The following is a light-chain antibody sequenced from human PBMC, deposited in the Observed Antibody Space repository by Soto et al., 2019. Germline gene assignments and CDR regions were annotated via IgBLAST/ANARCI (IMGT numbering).Light chain of an antibody. CDR3: QQSSSTPWT. V-gene: IGKV1-39*01. J-gene: IGKJ1*01. CDR1: QSINNF. CDR2: DAS. Sequence: DIQLTQSPSSLSASVGDRVTITCLASQSINNFLNWYQQKPGKAPNLLIYDASSLQSAVPSRFSGSGFGTDFTLTISSLQPEDCATYYCQQSSSTPWTFGLGTKVEVK.